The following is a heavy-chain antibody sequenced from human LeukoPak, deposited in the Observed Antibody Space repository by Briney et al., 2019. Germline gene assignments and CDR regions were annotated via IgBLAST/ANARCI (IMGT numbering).Heavy chain of an antibody. D-gene: IGHD1-26*01. CDR3: ARRSDSGSDDGEDYFDY. CDR1: GGSINSGTFY. V-gene: IGHV4-39*01. Sequence: SETLSLTCTVSGGSINSGTFYWGWIRQPPGKGLEWIGSMYYDGSSYYDPSLKSRVTTSVDTSKNQFSLKLTSVTAADTAVYFCARRSDSGSDDGEDYFDYWGQGTLVTVSS. J-gene: IGHJ4*02. CDR2: MYYDGSS.